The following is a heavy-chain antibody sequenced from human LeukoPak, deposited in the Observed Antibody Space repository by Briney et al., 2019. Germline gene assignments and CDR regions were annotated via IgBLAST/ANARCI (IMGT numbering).Heavy chain of an antibody. J-gene: IGHJ6*03. CDR3: ARDPYFGELSPHVYYWYMDV. CDR1: GFTFNSYL. V-gene: IGHV3-21*01. Sequence: GGSLRLSCAASGFTFNSYLMNWVRQAPGEGLEWVSSIPISSSYTYYAESVKGRFTISRDNAENSLYLQMNSLRAEDTAVYYCARDPYFGELSPHVYYWYMDVWGKGTTVTISS. D-gene: IGHD3-10*01. CDR2: IPISSSYT.